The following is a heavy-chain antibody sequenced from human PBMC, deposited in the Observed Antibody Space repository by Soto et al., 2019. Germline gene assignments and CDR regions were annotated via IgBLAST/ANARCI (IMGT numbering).Heavy chain of an antibody. CDR1: GYTFTSYG. V-gene: IGHV1-18*01. Sequence: ASGKVSCKASGYTFTSYGISWVRQAPGQGLEWMGWISAYNGNTNYAQKLQGRVTMTTDTSTSTAYMELRSLRSDDTAVYYCARVVYCSGGSGYYCYYYMEVWGKGTRVTVS. CDR2: ISAYNGNT. CDR3: ARVVYCSGGSGYYCYYYMEV. J-gene: IGHJ6*03. D-gene: IGHD2-15*01.